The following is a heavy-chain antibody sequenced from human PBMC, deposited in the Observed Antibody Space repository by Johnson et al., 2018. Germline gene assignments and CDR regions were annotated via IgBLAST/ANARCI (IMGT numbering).Heavy chain of an antibody. J-gene: IGHJ3*02. Sequence: VQLVESGAEVKKPGASVKVSCKASGYTFTSYYMHWVRQAPGQGLEWMGWMNPNSGNTGYAQKFQGRVTMTRNTSISTAYMELSSLGFEDTGGYYCARGGVYYDSSGYYDAFDIWGQGTMVTVSS. V-gene: IGHV1-8*02. CDR3: ARGGVYYDSSGYYDAFDI. CDR2: MNPNSGNT. CDR1: GYTFTSYY. D-gene: IGHD3-22*01.